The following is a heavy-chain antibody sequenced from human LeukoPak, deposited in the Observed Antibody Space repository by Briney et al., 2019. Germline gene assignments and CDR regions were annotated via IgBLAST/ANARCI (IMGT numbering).Heavy chain of an antibody. D-gene: IGHD6-13*01. CDR2: IYYSGST. Sequence: SETLSLTCTVSGGSISSSSYYWGWIRQPPGKGLEWIGSIYYSGSTYYNPSLKSRVTISVDTSENQFSLKLSSVTAADTAVYYCARVIAAAGTQDWFDPWGQGTLVTVSS. V-gene: IGHV4-39*01. J-gene: IGHJ5*02. CDR3: ARVIAAAGTQDWFDP. CDR1: GGSISSSSYY.